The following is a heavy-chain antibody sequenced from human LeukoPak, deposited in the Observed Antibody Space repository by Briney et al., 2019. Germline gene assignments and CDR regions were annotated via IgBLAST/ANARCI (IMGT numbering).Heavy chain of an antibody. CDR3: ATYSSLNRREFQY. CDR1: GFTFSSYS. J-gene: IGHJ1*01. Sequence: GGSLRLSCAASGFTFSSYSMNWVRQAPGKGLEWVSSISSSSSYIYYADSVKGRFTITRDNAKNSLYLQMNSLRAEDTAVYYCATYSSLNRREFQYWGQGTLLTVSS. CDR2: ISSSSSYI. V-gene: IGHV3-21*01. D-gene: IGHD3-22*01.